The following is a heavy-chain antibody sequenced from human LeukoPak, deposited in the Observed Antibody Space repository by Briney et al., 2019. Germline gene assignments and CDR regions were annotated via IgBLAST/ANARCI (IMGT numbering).Heavy chain of an antibody. J-gene: IGHJ4*02. V-gene: IGHV3-21*04. D-gene: IGHD2-2*01. CDR2: ISSSTTNI. CDR3: AKPLGKIVVVPAAIDY. Sequence: GGSLRLSCAASGFTFSSYSMNWVRQAPGKGLEWVSSISSSTTNIYYADSVKGRFTISRDNSKNTLYLQMNSLRAEDTAVYYCAKPLGKIVVVPAAIDYWGQGALVTVSS. CDR1: GFTFSSYS.